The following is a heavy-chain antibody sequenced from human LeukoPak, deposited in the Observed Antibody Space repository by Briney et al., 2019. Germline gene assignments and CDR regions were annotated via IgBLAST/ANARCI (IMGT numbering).Heavy chain of an antibody. CDR1: GYNFTSYG. CDR2: ISAYNGNT. Sequence: GASAKVSCKTYGYNFTSYGISWARQSPGQGLERMGWISAYNGNTNYAQKLQGRVTMTTDTSTSTAYMELRSMRSDDTAVYYCARGVVVVTANAYYYYGMDVWGQGTTVTVSS. D-gene: IGHD2-21*02. V-gene: IGHV1-18*01. CDR3: ARGVVVVTANAYYYYGMDV. J-gene: IGHJ6*02.